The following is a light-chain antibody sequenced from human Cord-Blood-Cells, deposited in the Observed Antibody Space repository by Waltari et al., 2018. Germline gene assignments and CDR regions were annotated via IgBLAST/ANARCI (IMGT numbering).Light chain of an antibody. CDR1: SLRSYY. V-gene: IGLV3-19*01. CDR2: GKN. Sequence: SSELTQDPAVSVALGQTVRITCQGDSLRSYYASWYQQKPGQAPVHVIYGKNNRPSGIPDRFSGSSSVNTASLTITGAQAEDEADYYCNSRDSSGNHLVVFGGGTKLTVL. CDR3: NSRDSSGNHLVV. J-gene: IGLJ2*01.